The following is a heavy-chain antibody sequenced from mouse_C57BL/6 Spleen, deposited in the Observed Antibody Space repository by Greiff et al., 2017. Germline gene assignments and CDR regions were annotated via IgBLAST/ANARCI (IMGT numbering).Heavy chain of an antibody. J-gene: IGHJ4*01. CDR3: TREGYYYAMDY. CDR1: GFTFSSYA. Sequence: EVQLVESGEGLVKPGGSLKLSCAASGFTFSSYAMSWVRQTPEKRLEWVAYISSGGDYIYYADTVKGRFTISRDNARNTMYLQMSSLKSEDTAMYYCTREGYYYAMDYWGQGTLVTVSA. CDR2: ISSGGDYI. V-gene: IGHV5-9-1*02.